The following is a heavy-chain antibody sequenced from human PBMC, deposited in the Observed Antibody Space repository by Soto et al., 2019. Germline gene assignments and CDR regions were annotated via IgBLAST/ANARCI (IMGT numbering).Heavy chain of an antibody. D-gene: IGHD2-15*01. CDR1: GFTFSSYG. J-gene: IGHJ5*02. Sequence: GGSLRLSCAASGFTFSSYGMHWVRQAPGKGLEWVAVISYDGSNKYYADSVKGRFTISRDNSKNTLYLQMNSLRAEDTAVYYCAKEARIVVVVAATPGWFDPWGQGTLVTVSS. CDR2: ISYDGSNK. V-gene: IGHV3-30*18. CDR3: AKEARIVVVVAATPGWFDP.